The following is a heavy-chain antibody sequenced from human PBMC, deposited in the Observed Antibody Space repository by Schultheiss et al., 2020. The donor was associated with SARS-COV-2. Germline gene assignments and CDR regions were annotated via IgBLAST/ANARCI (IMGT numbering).Heavy chain of an antibody. Sequence: GGSLRLSCAASGFTFSDHYMDWVRQAPGKGLEWVGRTRNKANSYTTEYAASVKGRFTISRDDSKNSLSLQMNSLKTEDTAVYYCARELVYDYGMDVWGQGTTVTVSS. CDR3: ARELVYDYGMDV. CDR1: GFTFSDHY. J-gene: IGHJ6*02. CDR2: TRNKANSYTT. D-gene: IGHD2/OR15-2a*01. V-gene: IGHV3-72*01.